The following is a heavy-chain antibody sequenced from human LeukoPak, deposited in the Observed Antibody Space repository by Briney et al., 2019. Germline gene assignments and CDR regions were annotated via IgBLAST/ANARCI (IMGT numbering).Heavy chain of an antibody. CDR2: IIPIFGTA. CDR3: ARDQDGDYVDYYYGMDV. Sequence: ASVKVSCTASGGTFTSYAISWVRQAPGQGLEWMGGIIPIFGTANYAQKFQGRVTITADESTSTAYMELSSLRSEDTAVYYCARDQDGDYVDYYYGMDVWGQGTTVTVSS. J-gene: IGHJ6*02. CDR1: GGTFTSYA. D-gene: IGHD4-17*01. V-gene: IGHV1-69*13.